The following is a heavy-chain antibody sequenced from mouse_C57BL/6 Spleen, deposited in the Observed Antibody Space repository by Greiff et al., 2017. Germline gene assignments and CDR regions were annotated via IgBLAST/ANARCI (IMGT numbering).Heavy chain of an antibody. V-gene: IGHV1-53*01. D-gene: IGHD1-1*01. CDR1: GYTFTSYW. Sequence: QVQLQQPGTELVKPGASVKLSCKASGYTFTSYWMHWVKQRPGQGLEWIGNINPSNGGTNYNEKFKSKATLTVDKSSSTAYMQLSSLTSEDSAVYDCARERVLLRAYFDYWGQGTTLTVSS. CDR3: ARERVLLRAYFDY. J-gene: IGHJ2*01. CDR2: INPSNGGT.